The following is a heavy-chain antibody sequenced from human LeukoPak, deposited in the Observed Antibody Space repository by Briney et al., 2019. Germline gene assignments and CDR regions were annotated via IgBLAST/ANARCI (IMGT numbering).Heavy chain of an antibody. D-gene: IGHD1-26*01. J-gene: IGHJ4*02. Sequence: GGSLRLSCAASGFTFSSYEMNWVRQAPGKGLEWVSYISSSGSTIYYADSVKGRFTISRDNAKNSLYLQMNSLRAEDTAVYYCARDMFVGATSFDHWGQGTLVTVSS. CDR1: GFTFSSYE. CDR2: ISSSGSTI. CDR3: ARDMFVGATSFDH. V-gene: IGHV3-48*03.